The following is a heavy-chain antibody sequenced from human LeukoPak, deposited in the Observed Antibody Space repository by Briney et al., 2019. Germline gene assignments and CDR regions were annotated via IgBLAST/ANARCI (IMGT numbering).Heavy chain of an antibody. Sequence: GGSLRLSCAASGFTFSYYSMNWVRQAPGQGLEWVSSISSSSSYIYYADSVKGRFTISRDNAKNSLYLQMNSLRAEDTAVYYCARNSSSWYYFDYWGQGTLATVSS. V-gene: IGHV3-21*01. CDR3: ARNSSSWYYFDY. CDR1: GFTFSYYS. D-gene: IGHD6-13*01. J-gene: IGHJ4*02. CDR2: ISSSSSYI.